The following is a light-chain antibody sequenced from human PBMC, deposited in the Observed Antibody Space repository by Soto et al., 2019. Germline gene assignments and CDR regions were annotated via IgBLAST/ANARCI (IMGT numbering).Light chain of an antibody. J-gene: IGLJ2*01. CDR2: GNS. Sequence: QSVLTQPPSVSGAPGQRVTISCTGSSSNIGAGYDVHWYQQLPGTAPKLLIYGNSNRPSGVPDRFSGPKSGTSASLTITGLQAEDEADYYCQSYDISLSGSVFGGGTKLTVL. CDR1: SSNIGAGYD. CDR3: QSYDISLSGSV. V-gene: IGLV1-40*01.